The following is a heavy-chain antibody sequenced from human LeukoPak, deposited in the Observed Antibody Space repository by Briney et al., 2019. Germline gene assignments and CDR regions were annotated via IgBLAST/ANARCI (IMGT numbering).Heavy chain of an antibody. D-gene: IGHD2-15*01. J-gene: IGHJ5*02. CDR1: GYIFTSYA. V-gene: IGHV1-69*04. CDR3: AIYCSGGSCYGVWFDP. CDR2: IIPILGIA. Sequence: SVKVSCKASGYIFTSYAMNWVRQAPGQGLEWMGRIIPILGIANYAQKFQGRVTITADKSTSTAYMELSSPRSEDTAVYYCAIYCSGGSCYGVWFDPWGQGTLVTVSS.